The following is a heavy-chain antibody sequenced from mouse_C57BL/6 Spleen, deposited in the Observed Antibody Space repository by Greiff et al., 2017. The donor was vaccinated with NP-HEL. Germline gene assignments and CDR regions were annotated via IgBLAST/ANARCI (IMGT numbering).Heavy chain of an antibody. V-gene: IGHV1-66*01. D-gene: IGHD1-1*01. CDR3: ALHYYGSTSLFAY. J-gene: IGHJ3*01. CDR2: IYPGSGNT. Sequence: VQLKESGPELVKPGASVKISCKASGYGFTSYYIHWVKQRPGQGLEWIGWIYPGSGNTKYNEKVKGKATLTADTSSSTAYMQLSSLTSEDSAVYYCALHYYGSTSLFAYWGQGTLITVSA. CDR1: GYGFTSYY.